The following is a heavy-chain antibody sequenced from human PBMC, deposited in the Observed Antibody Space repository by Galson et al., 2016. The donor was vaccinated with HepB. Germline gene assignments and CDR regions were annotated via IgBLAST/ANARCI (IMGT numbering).Heavy chain of an antibody. CDR3: TREHLWSAVSFFDY. CDR2: IRSNAYGATT. D-gene: IGHD5-18*01. Sequence: SLRLSCATSGFSFGDYAMSWVRQAPGKGLEWLGFIRSNAYGATTKYAASVKGRFTISRDDSKSIAYLQMDSLKTEDTAVYYCTREHLWSAVSFFDYWGQGTLVPVSS. J-gene: IGHJ4*02. V-gene: IGHV3-49*04. CDR1: GFSFGDYA.